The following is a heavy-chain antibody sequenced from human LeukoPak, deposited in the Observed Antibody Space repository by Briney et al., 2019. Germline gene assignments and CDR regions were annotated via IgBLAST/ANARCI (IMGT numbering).Heavy chain of an antibody. D-gene: IGHD3-3*01. V-gene: IGHV4-38-2*01. CDR1: GYSISSGYY. CDR2: IYHSGST. J-gene: IGHJ5*02. CDR3: ARQRRAIFGSGKWFDP. Sequence: PSETLSLTCAVSGYSISSGYYWGWIRQPPGKGLEWIGIIYHSGSTYYNPSLKSRVTISVDTSKNQFSLKLSSVTAADTAVYYCARQRRAIFGSGKWFDPWGQGTLVTVSS.